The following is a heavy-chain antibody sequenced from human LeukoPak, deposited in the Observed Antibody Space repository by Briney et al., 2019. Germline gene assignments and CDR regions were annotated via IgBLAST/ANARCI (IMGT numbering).Heavy chain of an antibody. CDR3: ARDQEGFHY. J-gene: IGHJ4*02. V-gene: IGHV1-46*01. Sequence: ASVKVSCKASGYTFTNNYLHWVRQAPGQGLEWMGMIYPRDGSTSYAQNFQGRVTVTSDTSTTTVHMELRGLRTEDTAVYYCARDQEGFHYWGQGTVVTVST. CDR2: IYPRDGST. CDR1: GYTFTNNY.